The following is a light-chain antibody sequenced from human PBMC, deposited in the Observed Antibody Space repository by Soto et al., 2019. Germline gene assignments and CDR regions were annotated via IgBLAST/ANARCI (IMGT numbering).Light chain of an antibody. CDR2: WAS. V-gene: IGKV4-1*01. CDR3: QQYYTTPLT. CDR1: QSILYSSNNKNH. Sequence: DIVMTQSPDSLAVSLGERATINCKSSQSILYSSNNKNHLAWYQQKAGQPPKLLIYWASTRESGVPDRFSGSGSGTDFILTINNLQAEDVAVYYCQQYYTTPLTFGQGTKVDIK. J-gene: IGKJ1*01.